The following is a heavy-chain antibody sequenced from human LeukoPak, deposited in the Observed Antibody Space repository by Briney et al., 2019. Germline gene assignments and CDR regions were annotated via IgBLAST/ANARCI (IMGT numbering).Heavy chain of an antibody. CDR1: GFTFSSYW. J-gene: IGHJ4*02. CDR2: ISWNSGSI. V-gene: IGHV3-9*01. Sequence: GGSLRLSCAASGFTFSSYWMHWVRQAPGKGLVWVSGISWNSGSIGYADSVKGRFTISRDNAKNSLYLQMNSLRAEDTALYYCAKTRHYYDSSGYYPYYFDYWGQGTLVTVSS. D-gene: IGHD3-22*01. CDR3: AKTRHYYDSSGYYPYYFDY.